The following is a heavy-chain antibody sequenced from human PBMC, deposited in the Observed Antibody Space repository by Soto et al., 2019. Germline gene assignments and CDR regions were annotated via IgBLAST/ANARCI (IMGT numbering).Heavy chain of an antibody. Sequence: GGSLRLSCAASGFTFSNAWMSWVRQAPGEGLEWVGRIKSKTDSGTTDYAAPGKGRFTISRDDSKNTLYLQMNSLKTEDTAVYYCTTDWGGYYDEDYYYYGMDVWGQGTTVTVSS. CDR3: TTDWGGYYDEDYYYYGMDV. CDR2: IKSKTDSGTT. CDR1: GFTFSNAW. J-gene: IGHJ6*02. V-gene: IGHV3-15*01. D-gene: IGHD1-26*01.